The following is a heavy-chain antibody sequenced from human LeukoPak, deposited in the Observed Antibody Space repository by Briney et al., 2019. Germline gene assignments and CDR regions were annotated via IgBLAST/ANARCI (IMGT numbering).Heavy chain of an antibody. CDR3: ARGHWFDP. Sequence: GGSLRLSCAASGFTVSSNYMSWVRQAPGKGLEWVSVIYGGDTTYYADSVKGRFTISRDNSKNTLYLQMNSLRAEDTAVYYCARGHWFDPWGQGTLVTVSS. CDR2: IYGGDTT. CDR1: GFTVSSNY. V-gene: IGHV3-66*01. J-gene: IGHJ5*02.